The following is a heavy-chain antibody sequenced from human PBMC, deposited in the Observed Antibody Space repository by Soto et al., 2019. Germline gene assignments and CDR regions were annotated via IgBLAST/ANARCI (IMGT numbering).Heavy chain of an antibody. D-gene: IGHD3-10*01. CDR1: GGSMSEYF. CDR3: ARDGYDGSGSPYPAY. Sequence: KASETLSLTCTVSGGSMSEYFWSWIRQSPGKGLEWIGYVYYLGSTDYNPSLKSRVTMSVDTSKRQFSLKLSSVTVADTAVYYCARDGYDGSGSPYPAYWGPGAQVTVSS. CDR2: VYYLGST. V-gene: IGHV4-59*01. J-gene: IGHJ4*02.